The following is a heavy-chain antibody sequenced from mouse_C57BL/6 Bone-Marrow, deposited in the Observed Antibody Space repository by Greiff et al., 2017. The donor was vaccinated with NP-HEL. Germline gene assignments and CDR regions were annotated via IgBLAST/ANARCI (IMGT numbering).Heavy chain of an antibody. CDR1: GFTFSSYA. CDR2: ISDGGSYT. CDR3: AREGWLPFAY. Sequence: EVKVVESGGGLVKPGGSLKLSCAASGFTFSSYAMSWVRQTPEKRLEWVATISDGGSYTYYPDNVKGRFTISRDNAKNNLYLQMSHLKSEDTAMYYCAREGWLPFAYWGQGTLVTVSA. J-gene: IGHJ3*01. D-gene: IGHD2-3*01. V-gene: IGHV5-4*01.